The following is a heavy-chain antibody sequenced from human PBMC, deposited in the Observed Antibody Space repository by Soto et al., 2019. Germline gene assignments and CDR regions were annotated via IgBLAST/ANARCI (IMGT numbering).Heavy chain of an antibody. CDR1: GLIFSNYK. D-gene: IGHD2-8*01. CDR3: ARDTNGLHY. J-gene: IGHJ4*02. CDR2: INTDGSIT. Sequence: EVQLVESGGGLVQPGGSLRLSCAASGLIFSNYKMHWVRQAPGKGLVWVSRINTDGSITDYADSVKGRFTVSRDNAKHTMYLQMNSLTADDTAVYYCARDTNGLHYWGQGTLVTVSS. V-gene: IGHV3-74*01.